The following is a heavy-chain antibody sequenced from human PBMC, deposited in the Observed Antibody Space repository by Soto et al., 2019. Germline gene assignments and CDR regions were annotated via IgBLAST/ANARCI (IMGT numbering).Heavy chain of an antibody. Sequence: GGSLRLSCAASGFTFSNAWMSWVRQAPGKGLEWVCRIKSKTDGGTTDYAAPVKGRFTISRDDSKNTLYLQMNSLKTEDTAVYYCTTVRGALRLFDYWGQGTLVTVSS. CDR2: IKSKTDGGTT. CDR1: GFTFSNAW. D-gene: IGHD6-25*01. CDR3: TTVRGALRLFDY. J-gene: IGHJ4*02. V-gene: IGHV3-15*01.